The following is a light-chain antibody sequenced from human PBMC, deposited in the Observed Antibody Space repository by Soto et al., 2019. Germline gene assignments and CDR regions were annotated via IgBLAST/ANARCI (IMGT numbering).Light chain of an antibody. Sequence: QLTQSPSSLSASIGDRVTITCRAGQDITNYLAWYQQQPGKAPKLLVYSASTLHSGVPTRFSGSGSGTEFILTIGRLQPEDFATYYCHHLAGTFGQGTKLEMK. CDR2: SAS. CDR3: HHLAGT. V-gene: IGKV1-9*01. CDR1: QDITNY. J-gene: IGKJ2*01.